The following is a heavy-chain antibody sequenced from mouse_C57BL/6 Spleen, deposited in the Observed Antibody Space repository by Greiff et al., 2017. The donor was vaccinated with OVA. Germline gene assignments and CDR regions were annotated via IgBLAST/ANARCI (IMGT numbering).Heavy chain of an antibody. J-gene: IGHJ2*01. CDR1: GFTFSSYG. Sequence: EVQLVESGGDLVKPGGSLKLSCAASGFTFSSYGMSWVRQTPDKRLEWVATISSGGSYTYYPDSVKGRFTISRDNAKNTLYLQMSSLKSEDTAMYYCARGDGNYVDYFDYWGQGTTLTVSS. CDR2: ISSGGSYT. CDR3: ARGDGNYVDYFDY. D-gene: IGHD2-1*01. V-gene: IGHV5-6*01.